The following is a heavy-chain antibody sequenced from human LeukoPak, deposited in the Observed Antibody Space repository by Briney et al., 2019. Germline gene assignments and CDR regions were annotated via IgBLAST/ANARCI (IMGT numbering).Heavy chain of an antibody. Sequence: GGSLRLSCAASGFNFSSYTLNWVRQAPGKGLEWVSSITGDGASIYYASPVRGRFTISTDNAKALVFLQLNSLRAEDTAVYYCAIDTFYGTGLAWFDTWGQGTLVTLSS. J-gene: IGHJ5*02. CDR3: AIDTFYGTGLAWFDT. D-gene: IGHD2/OR15-2a*01. V-gene: IGHV3-21*01. CDR1: GFNFSSYT. CDR2: ITGDGASI.